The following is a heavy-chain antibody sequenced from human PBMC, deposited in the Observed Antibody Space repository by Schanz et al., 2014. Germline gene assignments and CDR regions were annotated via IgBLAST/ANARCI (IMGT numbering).Heavy chain of an antibody. V-gene: IGHV3-30*02. Sequence: QVQLVESGGGVAQPGGSLRLSCAASGFSFSGYGMHWVRQAPGKGLEWVAYIRFDASPKYYGDSVEGRFTIARDNAKNTLYLQMNSLRPEDTALYYWGGSHVAVAEAFYWGQGALVIVS. CDR3: GGSHVAVAEAFY. J-gene: IGHJ4*02. CDR1: GFSFSGYG. D-gene: IGHD6-19*01. CDR2: IRFDASPK.